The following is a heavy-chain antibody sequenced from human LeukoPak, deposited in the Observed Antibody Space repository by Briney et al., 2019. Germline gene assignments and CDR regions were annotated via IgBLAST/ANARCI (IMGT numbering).Heavy chain of an antibody. CDR3: ATDYYDSSGSFSGFDY. Sequence: SETLSLTCTVSGDSISSGNYWGWIRQPPGKGLEWIGSFYHSGSTSYNPSLKSRVTISVDTFKNQFSLKLTSVTAADTAVYYCATDYYDSSGSFSGFDYWGQGTLVTVSS. J-gene: IGHJ4*02. D-gene: IGHD3-22*01. V-gene: IGHV4-38-2*02. CDR2: FYHSGST. CDR1: GDSISSGNY.